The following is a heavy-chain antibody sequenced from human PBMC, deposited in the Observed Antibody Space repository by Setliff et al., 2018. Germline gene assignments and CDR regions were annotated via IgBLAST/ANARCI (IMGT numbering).Heavy chain of an antibody. CDR3: ARERMYYNFWSGYSDY. D-gene: IGHD3-3*01. CDR1: GGSISSSSYY. J-gene: IGHJ4*02. Sequence: PSETLSLTCTVSGGSISSSSYYWSWIRQPPGKGLEWIGSIYYSGSTYYNPSLKSRVTISVDTSKNQFSLKLSSVTAADTAVYYCARERMYYNFWSGYSDYWGQGTLVTVSS. CDR2: IYYSGST. V-gene: IGHV4-39*07.